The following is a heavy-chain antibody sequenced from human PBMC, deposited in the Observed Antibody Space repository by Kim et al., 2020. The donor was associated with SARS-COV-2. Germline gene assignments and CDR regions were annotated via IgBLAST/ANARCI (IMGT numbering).Heavy chain of an antibody. D-gene: IGHD1-1*01. CDR2: ISGSGVDR. J-gene: IGHJ4*02. CDR3: EKDPTREGSY. Sequence: GGSLRLSCTTSGFTFSNYGMSWVRQAPGKGLEWVSAISGSGVDRYYIDSVKGRFTISRDNSKNTVYLQMNSLRAEDTAIYYCEKDPTREGSYWGQGSLVIVSS. V-gene: IGHV3-23*01. CDR1: GFTFSNYG.